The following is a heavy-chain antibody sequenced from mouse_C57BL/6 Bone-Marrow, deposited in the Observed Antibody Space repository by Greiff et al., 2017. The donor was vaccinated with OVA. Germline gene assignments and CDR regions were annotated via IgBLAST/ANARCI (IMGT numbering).Heavy chain of an antibody. D-gene: IGHD1-1*01. J-gene: IGHJ1*03. CDR2: INPNNGGT. CDR1: GYTFTDYY. V-gene: IGHV1-26*01. CDR3: ARRGLLRERWDFGV. Sequence: EVQLQQSGPELVKPGASVKISCKASGYTFTDYYMNWVKQSHGTSLEWIGDINPNNGGTSYNQKFKGKATLTVDKSSSTAYMELRSLTSEGSAVYYRARRGLLRERWDFGVRGTGTTVTVSS.